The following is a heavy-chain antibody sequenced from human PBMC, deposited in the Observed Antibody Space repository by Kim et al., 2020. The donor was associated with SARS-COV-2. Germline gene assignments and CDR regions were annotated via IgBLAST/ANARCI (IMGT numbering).Heavy chain of an antibody. CDR2: IIPIFGTA. CDR1: GGTFSSYA. CDR3: ARVRDYYDSSGFEGHYFDY. D-gene: IGHD3-22*01. Sequence: SVKVSCKASGGTFSSYAISWVRQAPGQGLEWMGGIIPIFGTANYAQKFQGRVTITADESTSTAYMELSSLRSEDTAVYYCARVRDYYDSSGFEGHYFDYWGQGTLVTVSS. J-gene: IGHJ4*02. V-gene: IGHV1-69*13.